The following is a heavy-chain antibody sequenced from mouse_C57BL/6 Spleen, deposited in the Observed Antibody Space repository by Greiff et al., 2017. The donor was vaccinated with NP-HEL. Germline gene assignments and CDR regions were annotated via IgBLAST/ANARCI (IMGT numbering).Heavy chain of an antibody. CDR3: AREGVYYYGSSYFDY. J-gene: IGHJ2*01. V-gene: IGHV3-6*01. CDR2: ICYDGSN. Sequence: VQLKESGPGLVKPSQSLSLTCSVTGYSITSGYYWNWIRQFPGNKLEWMGYICYDGSNNYNPSLKNRISITRDTSKNQFLLKLNSVTTEDTATYYCAREGVYYYGSSYFDYWGQGTTLTVSS. CDR1: GYSITSGYY. D-gene: IGHD1-1*01.